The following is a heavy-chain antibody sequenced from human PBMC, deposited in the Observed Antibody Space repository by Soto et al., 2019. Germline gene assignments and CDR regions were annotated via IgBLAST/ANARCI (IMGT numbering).Heavy chain of an antibody. Sequence: SETLSLTCTVSNYSISSGYYWGWIRQSPGEGLEWIVSMYHSGTTYYNPSLKSRVTISIDTSKNQFSLKLTSVTSADTAVYFCARLAFGPTVYGGQGTLFTLSS. CDR3: ARLAFGPTVY. V-gene: IGHV4-38-2*02. CDR2: MYHSGTT. D-gene: IGHD3-16*01. J-gene: IGHJ4*02. CDR1: NYSISSGYY.